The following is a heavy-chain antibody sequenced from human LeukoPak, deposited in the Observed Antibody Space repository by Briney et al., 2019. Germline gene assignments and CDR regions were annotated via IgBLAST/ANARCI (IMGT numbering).Heavy chain of an antibody. D-gene: IGHD1/OR15-1a*01. CDR2: INWSGDNT. CDR3: ARDLSSNSNNLAY. Sequence: GGSLRLSCEDSGFTFADYGLSWVRQAPGKGLEWVAGINWSGDNTFYADSVKGRFTISRDNTKKTLYLQMNNLRGEDTATYYCARDLSSNSNNLAYWGQGTLVTVSS. J-gene: IGHJ4*02. CDR1: GFTFADYG. V-gene: IGHV3-20*04.